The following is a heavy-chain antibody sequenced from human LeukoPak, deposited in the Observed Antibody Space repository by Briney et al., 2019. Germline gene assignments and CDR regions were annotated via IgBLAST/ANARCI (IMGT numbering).Heavy chain of an antibody. CDR3: VVVPAAIREGTRDYYYYYMDV. D-gene: IGHD2-2*02. J-gene: IGHJ6*03. CDR1: GYTFTSYG. V-gene: IGHV1-18*01. CDR2: ISAYNGNT. Sequence: ASVKVSCKASGYTFTSYGISWVRQAPGQGLELMGWISAYNGNTNYAQKLQGRATMTTDTSTSTAYMELRSLRSDDTAVYYCVVVPAAIREGTRDYYYYYMDVWGKGTTVTVSS.